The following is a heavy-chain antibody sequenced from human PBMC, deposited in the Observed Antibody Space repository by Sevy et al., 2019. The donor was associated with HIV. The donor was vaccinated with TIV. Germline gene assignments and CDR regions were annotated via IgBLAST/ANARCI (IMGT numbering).Heavy chain of an antibody. CDR3: ATTKDYYDSSAYPFDY. D-gene: IGHD3-22*01. V-gene: IGHV1-24*01. CDR1: GNTLTEFA. CDR2: FDPEDDQT. J-gene: IGHJ4*02. Sequence: ASVKVSCKVSGNTLTEFAMHWVRQAPGKGLEWMGTFDPEDDQTIYAQNFQDRVTMTEDTSTDTAFMEQSGLRSDDTAVYYCATTKDYYDSSAYPFDYWGQGTLVTVSS.